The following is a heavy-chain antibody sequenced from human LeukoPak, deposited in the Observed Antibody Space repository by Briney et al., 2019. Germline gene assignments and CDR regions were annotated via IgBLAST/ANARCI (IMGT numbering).Heavy chain of an antibody. V-gene: IGHV4-59*12. CDR1: GGSISSYY. Sequence: PSETLSLTCTVSGGSISSYYWSWIRQPPGKGLEWIGNIYNSGSTNCNPSLKSRITISVDTSKNQFSLKLSSVTAADTAVYYCATRRPYCSSGSCSYAFDIWGQGTMVTVSS. J-gene: IGHJ3*02. CDR2: IYNSGST. D-gene: IGHD2-15*01. CDR3: ATRRPYCSSGSCSYAFDI.